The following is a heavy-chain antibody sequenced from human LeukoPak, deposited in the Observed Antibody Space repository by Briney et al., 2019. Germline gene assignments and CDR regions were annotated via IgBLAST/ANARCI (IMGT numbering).Heavy chain of an antibody. V-gene: IGHV3-48*01. CDR2: ISSSSSTI. Sequence: PGGSLRLSCAASGFTFSSYSMNWVRQAPGKGLEWVSYISSSSSTIYYADSVKGRFTISRDNAKNSLYLQMNSLRAEDTAVYYCAKIPGEFIAAPSRGYFDYWGQGTLVTVSS. CDR3: AKIPGEFIAAPSRGYFDY. J-gene: IGHJ4*02. CDR1: GFTFSSYS. D-gene: IGHD6-13*01.